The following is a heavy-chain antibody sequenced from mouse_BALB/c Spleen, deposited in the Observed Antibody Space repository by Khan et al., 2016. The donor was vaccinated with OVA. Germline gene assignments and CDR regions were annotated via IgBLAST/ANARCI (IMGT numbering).Heavy chain of an antibody. J-gene: IGHJ4*01. CDR1: GSTFTSYY. CDR2: IYPGDVNT. D-gene: IGHD1-1*01. Sequence: QVQLQQSGPELVKPGASVRISCKASGSTFTSYYIHWVKQRPGQGLEWIGWIYPGDVNTKYNEKFKDKATLTADNSSSTAYMQVSSLTSEDSVVYFCARGNYYGQYGMDYWGQGTSVTVSS. V-gene: IGHV1S56*01. CDR3: ARGNYYGQYGMDY.